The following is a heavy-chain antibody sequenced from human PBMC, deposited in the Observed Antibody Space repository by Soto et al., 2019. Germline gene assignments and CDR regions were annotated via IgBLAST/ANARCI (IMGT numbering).Heavy chain of an antibody. CDR2: ISYDGSNK. J-gene: IGHJ4*02. Sequence: SMRLSCAASGFTFSSYAMHWVRQAPGKGLEWVAGISYDGSNKYYADSVKARFTISRDNSKNTRYLQMNSLRAEDTAAYYVARDGFTKIYDYWGQETLFT. V-gene: IGHV3-30-3*01. CDR1: GFTFSSYA. D-gene: IGHD3-22*01. CDR3: ARDGFTKIYDY.